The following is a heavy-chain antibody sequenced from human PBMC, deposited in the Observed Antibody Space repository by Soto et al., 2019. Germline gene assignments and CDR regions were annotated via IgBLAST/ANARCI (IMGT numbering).Heavy chain of an antibody. CDR1: GFTFSSYD. V-gene: IGHV3-13*01. CDR3: AREVTPGGMDV. Sequence: PGGSLRLSCAASGFTFSSYDMHWVRQATGKGLEWVSAIGTAGDTYYPGSVKGRFTISRENAKNSLYLQMNSLRAGDTAVYYCAREVTPGGMDVWGQGTTVTVSS. CDR2: IGTAGDT. D-gene: IGHD4-4*01. J-gene: IGHJ6*02.